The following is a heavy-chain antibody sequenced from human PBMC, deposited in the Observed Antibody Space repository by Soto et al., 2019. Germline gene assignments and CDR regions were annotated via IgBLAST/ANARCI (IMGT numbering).Heavy chain of an antibody. D-gene: IGHD6-13*01. CDR2: IIPIFGTA. J-gene: IGHJ6*02. CDR1: GGTFSSYA. Sequence: SVKVSCKASGGTFSSYAISWVRQAPGQGLEWMGGIIPIFGTANYAQKFQGRVTVTADESTSTAYMELSSLRSEDTAVYYCATSRRKTRFPLIAAYYYGMDVWGQGTTVTVSS. V-gene: IGHV1-69*13. CDR3: ATSRRKTRFPLIAAYYYGMDV.